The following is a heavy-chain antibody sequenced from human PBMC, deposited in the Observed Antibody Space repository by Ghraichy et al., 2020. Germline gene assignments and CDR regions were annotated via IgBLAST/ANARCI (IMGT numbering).Heavy chain of an antibody. Sequence: GGSLRLSCVASGFTFGTYVMNWVRQSPGKGLEWVAGIWPAGSNTYYAESVTGRFTVSRDNSKDTVYLEMNGLRVEDTATYYCVREGGDAWAAAAPGHWGQGTLVTVSS. J-gene: IGHJ4*02. V-gene: IGHV3-33*01. CDR1: GFTFGTYV. CDR2: IWPAGSNT. CDR3: VREGGDAWAAAAPGH. D-gene: IGHD6-13*01.